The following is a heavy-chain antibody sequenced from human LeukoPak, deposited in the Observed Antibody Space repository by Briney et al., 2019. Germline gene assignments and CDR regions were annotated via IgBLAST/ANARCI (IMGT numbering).Heavy chain of an antibody. Sequence: PSETLSLTCTVSGGSISSTAYYWVWLRQPPGKGLEWIGTIFYSGTTYYNPSLKSRLTISVDTSKNQFSLRLNSVTAADTAIYYCARRLGTYNPYFDSWGQGTLVTVSS. CDR1: GGSISSTAYY. J-gene: IGHJ4*02. D-gene: IGHD1-14*01. V-gene: IGHV4-39*01. CDR2: IFYSGTT. CDR3: ARRLGTYNPYFDS.